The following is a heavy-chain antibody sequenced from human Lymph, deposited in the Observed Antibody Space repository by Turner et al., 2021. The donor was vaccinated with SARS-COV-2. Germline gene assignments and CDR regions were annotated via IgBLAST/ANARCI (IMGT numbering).Heavy chain of an antibody. J-gene: IGHJ4*02. D-gene: IGHD2-15*01. CDR3: AKDPGYCSGGSCYSRTYFDF. Sequence: EVQLVESGGGVVQPGGVLRLSCAASGFTFDDYARHWVRQAPGKGLEWVSLISGDGGGTYYADSVKGRFTISRDNSKNSLSLQMNSLRAEDTALYYCAKDPGYCSGGSCYSRTYFDFWGQGTLVTVSA. CDR2: ISGDGGGT. V-gene: IGHV3-43*02. CDR1: GFTFDDYA.